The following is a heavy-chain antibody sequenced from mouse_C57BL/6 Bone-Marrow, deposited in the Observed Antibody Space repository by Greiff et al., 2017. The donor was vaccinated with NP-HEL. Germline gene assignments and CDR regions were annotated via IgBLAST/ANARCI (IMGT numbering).Heavy chain of an antibody. CDR1: GYTFTNYW. Sequence: VQLQQSGAELVRPGTSVKMSCKASGYTFTNYWTGWAKQRPGHGLEWIGDIYPGGGYTNYNEKFKGKATLTADKSSSTAYMQFSSLTSEDSAIYYCARGGNYYWYFDVWGTGTTVTVSS. J-gene: IGHJ1*03. V-gene: IGHV1-63*01. CDR3: ARGGNYYWYFDV. CDR2: IYPGGGYT. D-gene: IGHD2-1*01.